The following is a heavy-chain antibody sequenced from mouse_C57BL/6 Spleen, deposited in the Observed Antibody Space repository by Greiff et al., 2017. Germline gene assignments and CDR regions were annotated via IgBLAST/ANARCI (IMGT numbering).Heavy chain of an antibody. CDR3: ANYYGYDGIAY. D-gene: IGHD2-2*01. CDR1: GYTFTSYW. J-gene: IGHJ3*01. V-gene: IGHV1-64*01. CDR2: IHPNSGST. Sequence: VQLQQPGAELVKPWASVKLSCKASGYTFTSYWMHWVKHRPGQGLEWIGMIHPNSGSTNYNEKFKSKATRNVDKCSSTAYMQLSSLTSEDSAVYCCANYYGYDGIAYWGQGTLVTVSA.